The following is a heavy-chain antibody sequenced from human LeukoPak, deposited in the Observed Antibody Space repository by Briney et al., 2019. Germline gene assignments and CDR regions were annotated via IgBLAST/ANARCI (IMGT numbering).Heavy chain of an antibody. Sequence: ASVNVSCKASGYTFTTFGITWVRQAPGQGLEWMGWIRTSNGDTKFAQKFQGRFIMTTDLSTNTAYMELRSLTSDDTAVYYCARGSLKGESNSIGFWGQGTLVTVSS. V-gene: IGHV1-18*01. D-gene: IGHD3-16*01. CDR3: ARGSLKGESNSIGF. CDR1: GYTFTTFG. CDR2: IRTSNGDT. J-gene: IGHJ4*02.